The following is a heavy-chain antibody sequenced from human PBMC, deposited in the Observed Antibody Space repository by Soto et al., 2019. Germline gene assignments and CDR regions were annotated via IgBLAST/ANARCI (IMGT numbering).Heavy chain of an antibody. CDR3: AREGLLLLPDY. J-gene: IGHJ4*02. D-gene: IGHD3-22*01. CDR1: GYTFTNND. CDR2: ISPYSGKT. V-gene: IGHV1-18*01. Sequence: QIQLVQSGTEVRKPGASAKVSCKASGYTFTNNDVCWVRQTPGQGLEWMGWISPYSGKTNYARQFQGRVTMTTDTSTSTAYMEVRSLTSDDTAGYYCAREGLLLLPDYWGQGTLVTVSS.